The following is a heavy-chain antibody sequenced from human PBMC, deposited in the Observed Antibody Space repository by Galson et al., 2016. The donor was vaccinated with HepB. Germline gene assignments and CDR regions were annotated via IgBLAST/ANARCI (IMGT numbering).Heavy chain of an antibody. D-gene: IGHD5-12*01. CDR3: ARREYSGYDVSYGMDV. CDR2: IYPGDSDT. J-gene: IGHJ6*02. CDR1: GYSFTTYW. V-gene: IGHV5-51*01. Sequence: QSGAEVKKPGESLKISCKGSGYSFTTYWIGWVRQMPGKGLEWMGIIYPGDSDTRYSPSFQGQVTISADKSISTAYLQWSSLKASDTAMYYCARREYSGYDVSYGMDVWGQGTTVTVSS.